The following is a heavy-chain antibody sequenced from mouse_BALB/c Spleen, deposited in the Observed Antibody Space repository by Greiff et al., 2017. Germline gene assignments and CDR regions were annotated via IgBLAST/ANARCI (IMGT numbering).Heavy chain of an antibody. V-gene: IGHV3-8*02. Sequence: EVKLVESGPSLVKPSQTLSLTCSVTGDSITSGYWNWIRKFPGNKLEYMGYISYSGSTYYNPSLKSRISITRDTSKNQYYLQLNSVTTEDTATYYCARRDYDYDGGGYFDYWGQGTTLTVSS. CDR2: ISYSGST. J-gene: IGHJ2*01. D-gene: IGHD2-4*01. CDR3: ARRDYDYDGGGYFDY. CDR1: GDSITSGY.